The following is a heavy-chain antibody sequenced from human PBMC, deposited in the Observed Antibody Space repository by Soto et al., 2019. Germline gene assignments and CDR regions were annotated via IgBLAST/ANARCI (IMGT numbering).Heavy chain of an antibody. D-gene: IGHD6-13*01. CDR1: GYTFTVYY. J-gene: IGHJ6*02. CDR2: INPNSGGT. CDR3: AREHEGSSPPYGMDV. Sequence: GSVKVSCKASGYTFTVYYMHCVRQAPGQGLEWMGWINPNSGGTNYAQKFQGRVTMTRDTSISTAYMELSRLRSDDTAVYYCAREHEGSSPPYGMDVWGQGTTVTV. V-gene: IGHV1-2*02.